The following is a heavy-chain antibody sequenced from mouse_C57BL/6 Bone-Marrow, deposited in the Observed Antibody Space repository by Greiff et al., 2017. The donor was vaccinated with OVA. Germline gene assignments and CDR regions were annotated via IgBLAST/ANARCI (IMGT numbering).Heavy chain of an antibody. D-gene: IGHD2-3*01. J-gene: IGHJ2*01. CDR1: GYTFTSYD. Sequence: VQLQQSGPELVKPGASVKLSCKASGYTFTSYDINWVKQRPGQGLEWIGWIYPTAGSTKYNEKFKGKATLTVDTSSSTAYMELHSLTSEDSAVYFCARQKVYDGYLYYFDYWGQGTTLTVSS. CDR3: ARQKVYDGYLYYFDY. V-gene: IGHV1-85*01. CDR2: IYPTAGST.